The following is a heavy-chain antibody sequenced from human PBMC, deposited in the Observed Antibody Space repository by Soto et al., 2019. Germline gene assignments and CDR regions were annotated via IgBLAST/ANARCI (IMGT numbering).Heavy chain of an antibody. V-gene: IGHV3-11*05. CDR2: ISGDSGDT. J-gene: IGHJ4*02. CDR1: GFTFSDFY. D-gene: IGHD3-3*01. CDR3: ATGPRRLSD. Sequence: QVHLVESGGGLVRPGGSLRLSCAASGFTFSDFYMSWIRQAPGKGLESLSYISGDSGDTNYADSVKGRFTISRDNAKNSVCLQMNSLGVEDTAVYYCATGPRRLSDWGQGTLVIVSS.